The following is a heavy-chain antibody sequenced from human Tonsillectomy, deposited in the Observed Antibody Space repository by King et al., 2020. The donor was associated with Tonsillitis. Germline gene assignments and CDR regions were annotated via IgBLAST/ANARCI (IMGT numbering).Heavy chain of an antibody. D-gene: IGHD2-2*01. Sequence: VQLVESGGGLVQPGRSLRLSCSASGFTFDDYGMHWVRQAPWKGLEWVSAISWNSGNIGYADSVKGRFTISRDNAKNSLYLQMNSLRAEDTALYYCAKAASSNWYSFDYWGQGTLVTVSS. V-gene: IGHV3-9*01. CDR1: GFTFDDYG. J-gene: IGHJ4*02. CDR2: ISWNSGNI. CDR3: AKAASSNWYSFDY.